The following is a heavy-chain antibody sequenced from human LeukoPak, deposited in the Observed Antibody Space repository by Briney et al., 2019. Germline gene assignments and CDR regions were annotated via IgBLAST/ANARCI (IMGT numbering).Heavy chain of an antibody. CDR3: TSRRGSMTWFDI. CDR1: GFNFSGSG. CDR2: IRSKAKNYAT. V-gene: IGHV3-73*01. J-gene: IGHJ3*02. Sequence: GGSLRLSCAASGFNFSGSGMHWVRQASGKGLEWVGRIRSKAKNYATAYAASVEGRFTISRDESKNTAYLQMDSLKTEDTAVYYCTSRRGSMTWFDIWGQGTMVTVSS. D-gene: IGHD2/OR15-2a*01.